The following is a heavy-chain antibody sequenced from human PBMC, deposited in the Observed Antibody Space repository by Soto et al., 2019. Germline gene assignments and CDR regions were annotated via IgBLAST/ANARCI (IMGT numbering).Heavy chain of an antibody. CDR1: GFTFSSYA. D-gene: IGHD5-18*01. CDR3: AKVNTYGSSPMVDY. Sequence: PGGSLRLSCAASGFTFSSYAMSWVRQAPGKGLEWVSAISGSGGKTYYADSVKGRFAISRDNSKNTLYLQMNSLRAEDTAVYFCAKVNTYGSSPMVDYWGQGTLVTVSS. CDR2: ISGSGGKT. J-gene: IGHJ4*02. V-gene: IGHV3-23*01.